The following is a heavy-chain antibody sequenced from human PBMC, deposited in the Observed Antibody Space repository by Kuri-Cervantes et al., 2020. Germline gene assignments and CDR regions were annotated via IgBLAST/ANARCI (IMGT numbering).Heavy chain of an antibody. CDR1: GFTFSSYA. V-gene: IGHV3-30-3*01. CDR3: ARPVVVINYYYYGMDV. Sequence: GESLKISCAASGFTFSSYAMHWVRQAPGKGLEWVAVISYDGSNKYYADSVKGRFTISRDNSKNTLYLQMNSLRAEDTAVYYCARPVVVINYYYYGMDVWDQGTTVTVSS. J-gene: IGHJ6*02. D-gene: IGHD3-22*01. CDR2: ISYDGSNK.